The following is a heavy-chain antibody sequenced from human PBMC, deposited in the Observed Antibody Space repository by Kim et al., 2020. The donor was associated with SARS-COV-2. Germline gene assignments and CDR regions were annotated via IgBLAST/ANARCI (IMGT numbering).Heavy chain of an antibody. CDR2: IYYSGST. D-gene: IGHD6-13*01. CDR3: ARGVSSSWYYYYYGMDV. V-gene: IGHV4-59*13. CDR1: GGSISSYY. Sequence: SETLSLTCTVSGGSISSYYWSWIRQPPGKGLEWIGYIYYSGSTNYNPSLKSRVTISVDTSKNQFSLKLSSVTAADTAVYYCARGVSSSWYYYYYGMDVWGQGTTVTVSS. J-gene: IGHJ6*02.